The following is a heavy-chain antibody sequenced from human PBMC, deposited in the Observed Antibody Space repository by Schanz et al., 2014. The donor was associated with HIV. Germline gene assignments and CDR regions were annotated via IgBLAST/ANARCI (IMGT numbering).Heavy chain of an antibody. CDR1: GGTLSNYA. CDR2: MNPNSGHT. V-gene: IGHV1-8*02. CDR3: ARARAKIEGRPVGNWFDP. Sequence: QVQLVQSGAEVKKTGSPVKVSCKAFGGTLSNYAISWVRQAPGQGLEWMGWMNPNSGHTGYAQKFQGRVDMTRTTSISTAYMELRGLTSEDTAVYFCARARAKIEGRPVGNWFDPWGQGTLVTVSS. D-gene: IGHD6-6*01. J-gene: IGHJ5*02.